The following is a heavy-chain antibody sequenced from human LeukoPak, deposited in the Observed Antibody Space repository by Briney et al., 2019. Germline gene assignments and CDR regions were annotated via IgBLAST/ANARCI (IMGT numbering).Heavy chain of an antibody. CDR2: TDTSGNYI. CDR1: GFTFSNYG. D-gene: IGHD6-13*01. CDR3: ARDYSSSWYKGMNWFDP. Sequence: GGSLRLSCEASGFTFSNYGMNWVRQAPGKGLEWVSFTDTSGNYIYYGDSVKGRFTIFRDNARNSLYLQMSSLRAEDTAVYYCARDYSSSWYKGMNWFDPWGQGTLVTVSS. V-gene: IGHV3-21*01. J-gene: IGHJ5*02.